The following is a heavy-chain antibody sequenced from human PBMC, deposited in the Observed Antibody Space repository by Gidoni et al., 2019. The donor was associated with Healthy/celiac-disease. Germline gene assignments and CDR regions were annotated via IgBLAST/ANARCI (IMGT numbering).Heavy chain of an antibody. CDR1: GFNFSSYG. Sequence: QVQLVESGGGVVQPGRSLRLSCAASGFNFSSYGMHWVRQAPGKGLEWVAVIAYDGSNKYYADSVKGRFTISRDNSKNTLYLQMNSLRAEDTAVYYCAREYSSSEDYWGQGTLVTVSS. J-gene: IGHJ4*02. V-gene: IGHV3-30*03. D-gene: IGHD6-6*01. CDR2: IAYDGSNK. CDR3: AREYSSSEDY.